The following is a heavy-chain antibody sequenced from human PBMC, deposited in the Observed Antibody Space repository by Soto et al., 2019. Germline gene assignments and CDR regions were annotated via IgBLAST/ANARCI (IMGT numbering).Heavy chain of an antibody. V-gene: IGHV1-8*01. D-gene: IGHD1-26*01. Sequence: QVQLVQSGAEVKKPGASVKVSCKASGYTFTSYDINWVRQATGQGLEGMGWMNPNSGNTGYAQKFQGRVTMTRNTSRITAYMLLSSLRSEDTAVNYCAREISGTYRFDYWGQGTLVTVSS. CDR1: GYTFTSYD. J-gene: IGHJ4*02. CDR3: AREISGTYRFDY. CDR2: MNPNSGNT.